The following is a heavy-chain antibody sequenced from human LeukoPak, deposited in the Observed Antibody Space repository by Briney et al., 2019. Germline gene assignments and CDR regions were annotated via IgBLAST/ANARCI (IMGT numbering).Heavy chain of an antibody. V-gene: IGHV1-69*13. CDR1: GGTFSSYA. Sequence: GASVKVSCKASGGTFSSYAISWVRQAPGQGLEWMGGIIPIFGTTNYAQKFQGRVTITADESTSTAYMGLSSLRSEDTAVYYCASGTVTTGGYYFDYWGQGTLVTVSS. CDR2: IIPIFGTT. J-gene: IGHJ4*02. D-gene: IGHD4-17*01. CDR3: ASGTVTTGGYYFDY.